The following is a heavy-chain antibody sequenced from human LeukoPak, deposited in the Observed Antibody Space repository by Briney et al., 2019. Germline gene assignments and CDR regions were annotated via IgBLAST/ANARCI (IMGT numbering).Heavy chain of an antibody. CDR1: GYTFTSYD. Sequence: ASVKVSCKASGYTFTSYDINWVRQATGQGLEWMGWMNPNSGNTGYAQKFQGRVTMTRNTSISTAYMDPSSLRCEDTDVYYCASSPAGLDYWGQGHLVTVSS. CDR3: ASSPAGLDY. CDR2: MNPNSGNT. V-gene: IGHV1-8*01. J-gene: IGHJ4*02.